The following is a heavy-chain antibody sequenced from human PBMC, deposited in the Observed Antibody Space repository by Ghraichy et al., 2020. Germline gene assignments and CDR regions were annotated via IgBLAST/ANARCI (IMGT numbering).Heavy chain of an antibody. CDR1: GTSINNYY. CDR3: AGAYSNCLVQY. D-gene: IGHD6-13*01. Sequence: SETLSLTCIVSGTSINNYYWTWIRQPPGKGLEWIGSVYSSGTTNYNPSLKSRVTISVDTSTSQFSLKLTSVTAADTAMFYCAGAYSNCLVQYWGQGNLVPVSP. CDR2: VYSSGTT. J-gene: IGHJ4*02. V-gene: IGHV4-59*01.